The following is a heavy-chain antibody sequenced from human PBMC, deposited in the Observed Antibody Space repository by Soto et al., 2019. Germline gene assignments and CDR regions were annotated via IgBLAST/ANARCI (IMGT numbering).Heavy chain of an antibody. Sequence: SETLSLTCTVSGGSISSGGYYWSWIRQHPGKGLEWIGYIYYSGSTYYNPSLKSRVTISVDTSKNQFSLKLSSVTAADTAVYYCARGNGYSSSWFLALDYWGQGTQVTVSS. J-gene: IGHJ4*02. CDR1: GGSISSGGYY. CDR2: IYYSGST. CDR3: ARGNGYSSSWFLALDY. V-gene: IGHV4-31*03. D-gene: IGHD6-13*01.